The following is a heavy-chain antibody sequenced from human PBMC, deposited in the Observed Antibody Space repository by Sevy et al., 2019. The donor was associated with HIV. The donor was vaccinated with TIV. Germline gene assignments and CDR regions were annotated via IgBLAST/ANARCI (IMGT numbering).Heavy chain of an antibody. CDR1: GYTFTSYG. CDR2: ISALNGDT. V-gene: IGHV1-18*01. J-gene: IGHJ4*02. Sequence: ASVKVSCKASGYTFTSYGITWVRQAPGQGLEWMGWISALNGDTNYAQRLQGRVTMTTDTSTCTAYMELRSLRSDDTAVYYCARAYCTGGRCYSLAYWGQGTLVTVSS. CDR3: ARAYCTGGRCYSLAY. D-gene: IGHD2-15*01.